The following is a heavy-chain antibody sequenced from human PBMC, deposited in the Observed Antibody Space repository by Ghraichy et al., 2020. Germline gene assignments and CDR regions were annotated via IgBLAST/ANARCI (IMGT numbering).Heavy chain of an antibody. CDR3: ARSPWQYCGGDCYPFDS. J-gene: IGHJ5*01. D-gene: IGHD2-21*02. CDR2: LGGSGGST. Sequence: LSLTCAASGFTFRSYGMSWVRQAPGRGLEWVSSLGGSGGSTYYAGSVKGRFTISKDNSRDTLYLQMNSLRVEDTAVYYCARSPWQYCGGDCYPFDSWGQGTLVTVSS. V-gene: IGHV3-23*01. CDR1: GFTFRSYG.